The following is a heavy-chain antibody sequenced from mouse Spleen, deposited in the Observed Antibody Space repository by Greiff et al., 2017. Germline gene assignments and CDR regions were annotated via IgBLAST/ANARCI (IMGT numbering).Heavy chain of an antibody. J-gene: IGHJ2*01. CDR1: GYAFTNYL. CDR3: ARDRYFDY. D-gene: IGHD3-2*01. Sequence: QVQLKESGAELVKPGTSVKVSCKASGYAFTNYLIEWVKQRPGQGLEWIGVINPGSGGTNYNEKFKGKATLTADKSSSTAYMQLSSLTSDDSAVYFCARDRYFDYWGQGTTLTVSS. CDR2: INPGSGGT. V-gene: IGHV1-54*01.